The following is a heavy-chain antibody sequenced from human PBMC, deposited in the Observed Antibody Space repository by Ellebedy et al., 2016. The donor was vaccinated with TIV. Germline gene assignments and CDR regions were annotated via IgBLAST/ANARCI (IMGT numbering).Heavy chain of an antibody. D-gene: IGHD3-16*01. J-gene: IGHJ4*02. CDR3: VRVRGQLWLLGY. CDR1: GFTFSTFS. Sequence: GESLKISCAASGFTFSTFSMNWVRQAPGKGLEWVSSITSDSNDIYYADSVKGRFTISRDNAKNSLYLQMDSLRAEDTAIYHCVRVRGQLWLLGYWGQGTLVTVSS. CDR2: ITSDSNDI. V-gene: IGHV3-21*01.